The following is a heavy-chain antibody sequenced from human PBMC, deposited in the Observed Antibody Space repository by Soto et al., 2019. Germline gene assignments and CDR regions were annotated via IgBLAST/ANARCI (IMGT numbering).Heavy chain of an antibody. CDR3: ARGLTYYDILTGYSLPLDV. D-gene: IGHD3-9*01. V-gene: IGHV4-30-4*01. Sequence: SETLSLTCTVSGGSISSGDYYWSWIRQPPGKGLEWIGCIYYSGSTYYNPSLKSRVTISVDTSKNQFSLKLSSVTAADTAVYYCARGLTYYDILTGYSLPLDVWGQGTTVTVSS. J-gene: IGHJ6*02. CDR1: GGSISSGDYY. CDR2: IYYSGST.